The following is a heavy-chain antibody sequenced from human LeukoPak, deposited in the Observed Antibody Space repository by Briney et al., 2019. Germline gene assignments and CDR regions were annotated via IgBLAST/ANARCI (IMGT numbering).Heavy chain of an antibody. D-gene: IGHD3-3*01. V-gene: IGHV1-69*13. J-gene: IGHJ4*02. CDR3: ARGPNYDFWSGYPQYPY. CDR2: IIPIFGTA. Sequence: SVKVSCKASGGTFSSYAISWVRQAPGQGLEWMGGIIPIFGTANYAQKFQGRVTITADESTSTAYMELSSLRSEDTAVYYCARGPNYDFWSGYPQYPYWGQGTLVTVSS. CDR1: GGTFSSYA.